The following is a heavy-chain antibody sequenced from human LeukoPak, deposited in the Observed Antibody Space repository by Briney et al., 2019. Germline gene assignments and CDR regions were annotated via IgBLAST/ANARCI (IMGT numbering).Heavy chain of an antibody. Sequence: SETLSLTCTVSGGSISSYSWSWIRQPPGRGLEWIGYLYYSGSTNYNPSLKSRVTMSVDTSKNQFSLKLSSVTAADTAVYYCARDSDYAVDYWGQGTLVTVSS. CDR2: LYYSGST. J-gene: IGHJ4*02. CDR3: ARDSDYAVDY. V-gene: IGHV4-59*12. D-gene: IGHD4-17*01. CDR1: GGSISSYS.